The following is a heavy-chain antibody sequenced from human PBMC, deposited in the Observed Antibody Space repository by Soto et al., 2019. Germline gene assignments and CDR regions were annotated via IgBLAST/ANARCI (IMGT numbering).Heavy chain of an antibody. CDR3: ARDFRTSCSGTSCIYFDS. CDR1: GYTFTSYG. D-gene: IGHD2-2*01. V-gene: IGHV1-18*01. CDR2: ISANNGDT. J-gene: IGHJ4*02. Sequence: QVQLVQSGAEVKEPGASVRVSCKTSGYTFTSYGFSWVRQAPGQGLEWMAWISANNGDTNSAGKFQGRVTLTTDASTSTAYMELRNLRSDDTAIYYCARDFRTSCSGTSCIYFDSWGQGTLVTVSS.